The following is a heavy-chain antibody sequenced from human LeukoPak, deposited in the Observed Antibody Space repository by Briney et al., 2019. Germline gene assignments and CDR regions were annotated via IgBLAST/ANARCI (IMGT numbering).Heavy chain of an antibody. CDR2: ISSSSSYI. D-gene: IGHD3-10*01. CDR3: AKDGFEGFGELLASYFDY. J-gene: IGHJ4*02. Sequence: KTGGSLRLSCAASGFTFSSYSMNWVRQAPGKGLEWVSSISSSSSYIYYADSVKGQFTISRDNAKNSLYLQMNSLRAEDTALYYCAKDGFEGFGELLASYFDYWGQGTLVTVSS. CDR1: GFTFSSYS. V-gene: IGHV3-21*04.